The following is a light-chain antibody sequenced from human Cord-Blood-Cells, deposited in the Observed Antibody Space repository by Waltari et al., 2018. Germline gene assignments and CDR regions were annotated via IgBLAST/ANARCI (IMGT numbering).Light chain of an antibody. Sequence: NFMLTQPHSMSESPGKTVTISCTRSSGSIASNYVQWYQQRPGSSPTTVIYEDNQRPSGVPDRFSGSIDSSANSASLTSAGRKTEDEADYYCQSYDSSNQVFGGGTKLTVL. J-gene: IGLJ3*02. CDR1: SGSIASNY. CDR3: QSYDSSNQV. V-gene: IGLV6-57*01. CDR2: EDN.